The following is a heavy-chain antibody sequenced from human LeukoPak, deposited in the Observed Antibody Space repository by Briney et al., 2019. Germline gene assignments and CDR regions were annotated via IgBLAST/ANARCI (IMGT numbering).Heavy chain of an antibody. CDR1: GYIFTSYW. D-gene: IGHD5-24*01. CDR2: IYPGDSDT. CDR3: ARRGRDAYNFDY. Sequence: GESLKISCKGSGYIFTSYWIGWVRQMPGKGLAWMGIIYPGDSDTIYSPSFQGQVTISADKSISTAYLQWSSLRASDTAMYYCARRGRDAYNFDYWGQGTLVTVSS. J-gene: IGHJ4*02. V-gene: IGHV5-51*01.